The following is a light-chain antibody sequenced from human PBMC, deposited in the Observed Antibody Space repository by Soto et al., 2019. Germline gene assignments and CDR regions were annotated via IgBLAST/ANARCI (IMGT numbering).Light chain of an antibody. CDR3: HQSYRTPVT. J-gene: IGKJ4*01. CDR2: AAS. Sequence: AIRMIQSPSSLSASTGDRVTITCRASQGISSYLAWYQQKPGKAPKLLIYAASTLQSGVPSRFSGGGSGTDFTLTITGLQPEDSATYYCHQSYRTPVTFRGVTKVDIK. CDR1: QGISSY. V-gene: IGKV1-8*01.